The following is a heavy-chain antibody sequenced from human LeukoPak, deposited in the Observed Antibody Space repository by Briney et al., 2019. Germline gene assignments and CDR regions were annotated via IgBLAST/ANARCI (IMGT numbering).Heavy chain of an antibody. CDR1: GFTFSSYS. CDR2: ISSSSSTI. D-gene: IGHD3-3*01. J-gene: IGHJ5*02. CDR3: ARGGDYDFWSGYSNWFDP. V-gene: IGHV3-48*01. Sequence: GGSLRLSCAASGFTFSSYSMNWVRQAPGKGLEWVSYISSSSSTIYYADSVKGRFTISRDNAKNSLYLQMNSLRAEDTAVYYCARGGDYDFWSGYSNWFDPWGQGTLVTVSS.